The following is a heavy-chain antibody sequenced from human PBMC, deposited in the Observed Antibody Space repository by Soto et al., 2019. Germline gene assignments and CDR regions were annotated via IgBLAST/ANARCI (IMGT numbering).Heavy chain of an antibody. CDR3: ARGSSDIVLVPAAKTYNWFDP. CDR1: GGTISSGYYY. CDR2: IYYSGST. J-gene: IGHJ5*02. D-gene: IGHD2-2*01. Sequence: SETLSLTCTVSGGTISSGYYYWSWIRQPPGKGLEWIGYIYYSGSTYYNPSLKSRVTISVDTSKNQFSLKLSSVTAADTAVYYCARGSSDIVLVPAAKTYNWFDPWGQGTLVTVSS. V-gene: IGHV4-30-4*01.